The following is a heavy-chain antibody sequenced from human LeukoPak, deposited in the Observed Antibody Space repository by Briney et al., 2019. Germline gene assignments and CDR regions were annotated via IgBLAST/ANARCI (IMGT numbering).Heavy chain of an antibody. J-gene: IGHJ4*02. CDR2: ISGDGGST. CDR1: GFTFDDYA. D-gene: IGHD2-2*01. V-gene: IGHV3-43*02. Sequence: GGSLRLSCAASGFTFDDYAMHWVRQAPGKGLEWVSLISGDGGSTYYADSVKGRFTISRDNSKNSLYLQMNSLRTEDTALYYCAKDSDPAPSCSFGDYWGQGTLVTVSS. CDR3: AKDSDPAPSCSFGDY.